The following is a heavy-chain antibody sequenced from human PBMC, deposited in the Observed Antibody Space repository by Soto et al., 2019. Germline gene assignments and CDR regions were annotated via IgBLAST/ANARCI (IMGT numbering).Heavy chain of an antibody. CDR1: GYTFTSYG. D-gene: IGHD3-10*01. Sequence: ASVKVSRKASGYTFTSYGISWVRQAPGQGLEWMGWISAYNGNTNYAQKLQGRVTMTTDTSTSTAHMELRSLRSDDTAVYYCARATYYYGSGSYYHRYYFDYWGQGTLVTVSS. J-gene: IGHJ4*02. V-gene: IGHV1-18*01. CDR2: ISAYNGNT. CDR3: ARATYYYGSGSYYHRYYFDY.